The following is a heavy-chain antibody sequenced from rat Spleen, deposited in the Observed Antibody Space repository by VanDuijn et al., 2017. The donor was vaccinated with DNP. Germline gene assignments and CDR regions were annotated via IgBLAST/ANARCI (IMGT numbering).Heavy chain of an antibody. J-gene: IGHJ2*01. Sequence: EVQLVESGGGLVAPRGSLKLSCAASGFIFSDYDLAWVRQAPKKGLEWVATIDTSGGGTYYRDSVKGRFTVSRDHTKSTLHLQMDSLRSEDTATYFCTTRGITTMVPYFDHWGQGVMVTVSS. CDR3: TTRGITTMVPYFDH. D-gene: IGHD1-1*01. CDR2: IDTSGGGT. V-gene: IGHV5-27*01. CDR1: GFIFSDYD.